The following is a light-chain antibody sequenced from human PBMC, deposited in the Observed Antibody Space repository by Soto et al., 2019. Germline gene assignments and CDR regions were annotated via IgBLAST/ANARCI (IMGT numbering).Light chain of an antibody. J-gene: IGLJ2*01. CDR3: QSYDISLSGVL. CDR1: SSNIGAGYD. CDR2: RNS. Sequence: QSVLTQPPSVSGALGQRVTISCTGSSSNIGAGYDVHWYQHLPGTAPKLLIYRNSHRPSGVPDRFSGSKSGTSASLDITGLQADDEADYYCQSYDISLSGVLFGGGTQVTVL. V-gene: IGLV1-40*01.